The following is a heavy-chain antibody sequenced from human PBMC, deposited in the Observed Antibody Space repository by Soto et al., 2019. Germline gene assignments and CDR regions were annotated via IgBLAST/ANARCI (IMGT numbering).Heavy chain of an antibody. CDR1: GFTFSDYW. CDR3: ARTGVFDY. D-gene: IGHD7-27*01. CDR2: IKQDDTEK. Sequence: PGGSLRLSCVASGFTFSDYWMSWVRQAPGKGLEWVARIKQDDTEKHYVDSVKGRFTISRDNAKNSLYLHLNSLTAEDTATYYCARTGVFDYWGQGTLVTVFS. V-gene: IGHV3-7*01. J-gene: IGHJ4*02.